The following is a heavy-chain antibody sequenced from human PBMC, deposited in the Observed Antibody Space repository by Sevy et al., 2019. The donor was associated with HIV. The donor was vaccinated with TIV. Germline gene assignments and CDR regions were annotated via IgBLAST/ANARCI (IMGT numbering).Heavy chain of an antibody. CDR1: RFTFSSYA. D-gene: IGHD6-19*01. CDR2: ISYDGTDI. V-gene: IGHV3-30*04. J-gene: IGHJ4*02. Sequence: GGSLRLSCAASRFTFSSYAIHWVRQAPGKGLEWVAFISYDGTDIYYADSVKGRFTISRDNSKNTLFLRMNSLRAEDTAVYYCARDGISSGWYRGYYFDYWGQGTLVTVSS. CDR3: ARDGISSGWYRGYYFDY.